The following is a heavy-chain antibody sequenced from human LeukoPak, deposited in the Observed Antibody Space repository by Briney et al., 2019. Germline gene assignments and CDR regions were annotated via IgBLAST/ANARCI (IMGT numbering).Heavy chain of an antibody. CDR2: IYYNGRT. CDR3: ARSVEGYCSGGSCYSYYYYMDV. V-gene: IGHV4-39*07. D-gene: IGHD2-15*01. CDR1: GGSISSSHYY. Sequence: SETLSLTCAVSGGSISSSHYYWGWIRQPPGKGLEWMGTIYYNGRTYYNPSLKSRVTISVDTSKNQFSLKLSSVTAADTAVYYCARSVEGYCSGGSCYSYYYYMDVWGKGTTVTVSS. J-gene: IGHJ6*03.